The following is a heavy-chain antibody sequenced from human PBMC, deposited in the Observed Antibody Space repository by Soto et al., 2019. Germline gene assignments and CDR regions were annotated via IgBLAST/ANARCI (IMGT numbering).Heavy chain of an antibody. Sequence: QVQLVESGGGVVQPGRSLRLSCAASGFTFSSYGMHWVRQAPGKGLEWVAVISYDGSNKYYADSVKGRFTISRDNSKNTLYLQMNSLRAEDTAVYYCAKKGVWLLRDYYYYGMDVWGQGTTVTVSS. CDR2: ISYDGSNK. V-gene: IGHV3-30*18. CDR1: GFTFSSYG. J-gene: IGHJ6*02. CDR3: AKKGVWLLRDYYYYGMDV. D-gene: IGHD3-22*01.